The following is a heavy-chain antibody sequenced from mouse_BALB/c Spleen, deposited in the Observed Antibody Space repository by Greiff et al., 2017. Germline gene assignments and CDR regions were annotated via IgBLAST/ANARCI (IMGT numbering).Heavy chain of an antibody. Sequence: KLMESGGGLVKPGGSLKLSCAASGFTFSSYAMSWVRQTPEKRLEWVASISSGGSTYYPDSVKGRFTISRDNARNILYLQMSSLRSEDTAMYYCARGITTRGYYYAMDYWGQGTSVTVSS. CDR2: ISSGGST. CDR1: GFTFSSYA. D-gene: IGHD1-1*01. CDR3: ARGITTRGYYYAMDY. J-gene: IGHJ4*01. V-gene: IGHV5-6-5*01.